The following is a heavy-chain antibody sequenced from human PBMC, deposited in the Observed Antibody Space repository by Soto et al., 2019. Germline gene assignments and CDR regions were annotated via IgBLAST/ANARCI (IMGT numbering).Heavy chain of an antibody. J-gene: IGHJ6*02. CDR3: AAPVPAATHYDYSDMDV. Sequence: EVQLLESGGGLVQPGGSLRLSCAASGFTFRYYTMSWVRQAPGKGLEWVSAISSSGDIIYYADSVKGRFTISRDNSKNTLYLQMNRLTADDTAVYYCAAPVPAATHYDYSDMDVWGQGTTVTVSS. D-gene: IGHD2-2*01. CDR2: ISSSGDII. V-gene: IGHV3-23*01. CDR1: GFTFRYYT.